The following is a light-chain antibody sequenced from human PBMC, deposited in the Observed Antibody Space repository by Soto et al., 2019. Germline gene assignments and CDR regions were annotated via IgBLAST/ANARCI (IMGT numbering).Light chain of an antibody. Sequence: EVVLRPSQVTLSFSPGERATLSCRASQSFRGLLAWYQQKPGQAPRLLIYDAYNRATGIPPRFSGSGSGTGFTLTISSLEPEDSAVYYCQQRHMWPITCGQGTR. J-gene: IGKJ5*01. CDR2: DAY. CDR1: QSFRGL. V-gene: IGKV3-11*01. CDR3: QQRHMWPIT.